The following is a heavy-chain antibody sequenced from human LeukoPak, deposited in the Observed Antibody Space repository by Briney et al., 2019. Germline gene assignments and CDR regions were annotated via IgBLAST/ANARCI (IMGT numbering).Heavy chain of an antibody. CDR3: ARQSGYSYGSGYAFDY. D-gene: IGHD5-18*01. V-gene: IGHV3-30*03. J-gene: IGHJ4*02. Sequence: ESGGSLRLSCAASGFTFSSYGMHWVRQAPGKGLEWVAVISHGGSNKYYADSVKGRFTISRDNSKNTLYLQMNSLRAEDTAVYYCARQSGYSYGSGYAFDYWGQGTLVTVSS. CDR2: ISHGGSNK. CDR1: GFTFSSYG.